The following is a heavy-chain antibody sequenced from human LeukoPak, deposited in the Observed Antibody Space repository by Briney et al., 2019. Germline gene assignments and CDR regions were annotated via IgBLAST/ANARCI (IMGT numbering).Heavy chain of an antibody. CDR2: FDPEDGET. J-gene: IGHJ4*02. CDR1: GYTLTELS. V-gene: IGHV1-24*01. D-gene: IGHD3-10*01. Sequence: ASVKVSCKVSGYTLTELSMHWVRQAPGKGLEWMGGFDPEDGETIYAQKFQGRVTMTRDTSTSTVYMELSSLRSEDTAVYYCARSIMVRGVIFFSSTTYFDYWGQGTLVTVSS. CDR3: ARSIMVRGVIFFSSTTYFDY.